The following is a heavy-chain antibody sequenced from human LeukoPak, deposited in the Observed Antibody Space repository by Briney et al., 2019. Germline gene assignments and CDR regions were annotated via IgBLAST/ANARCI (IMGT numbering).Heavy chain of an antibody. D-gene: IGHD3-22*01. CDR3: ARHRVGYDSSGYYYGAFDI. CDR2: INHSGST. Sequence: PSETLSLTCAVYGGSFSGYYWSWIRQPPGKGLEWIGEINHSGSTNYNPSLKSRVTISVDTSKNQFSLKLSSVTAADTAVYYCARHRVGYDSSGYYYGAFDIWGQGTMVTVSS. J-gene: IGHJ3*02. CDR1: GGSFSGYY. V-gene: IGHV4-34*01.